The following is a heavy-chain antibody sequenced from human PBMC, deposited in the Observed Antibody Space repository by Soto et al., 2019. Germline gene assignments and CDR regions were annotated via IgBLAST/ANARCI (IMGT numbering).Heavy chain of an antibody. CDR3: ARRCSGGSCYGVIDY. J-gene: IGHJ4*03. D-gene: IGHD2-15*01. Sequence: GESLKISCKGSGYSFTSYWIGWVRQMPGKGLEWMGIIYPGDSDTRYSPSFQGQVTISADKSISTAYLQWSSLKASDTAMYYCARRCSGGSCYGVIDYWGQGTTVTVSS. CDR1: GYSFTSYW. V-gene: IGHV5-51*01. CDR2: IYPGDSDT.